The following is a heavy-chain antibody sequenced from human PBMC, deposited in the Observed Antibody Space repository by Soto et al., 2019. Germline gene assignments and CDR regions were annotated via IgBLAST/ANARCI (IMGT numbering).Heavy chain of an antibody. CDR1: GFTFISYS. CDR3: ARPYDYYYGMDV. V-gene: IGHV3-21*01. Sequence: WGSLRLSCAASGFTFISYSINCFRQAPGKGLEWVSSISSSSSYIYYADSVKGRFTISRDNAKNSLYLQMNSLRAEDTAVYYCARPYDYYYGMDVWGQGTTVTVSS. CDR2: ISSSSSYI. J-gene: IGHJ6*02. D-gene: IGHD3-16*01.